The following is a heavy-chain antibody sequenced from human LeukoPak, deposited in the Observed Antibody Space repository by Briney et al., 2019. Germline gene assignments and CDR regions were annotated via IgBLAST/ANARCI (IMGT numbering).Heavy chain of an antibody. CDR3: AGGIGYATSPADH. D-gene: IGHD6-13*01. Sequence: SQTLSLTCTVSGGSISSGSYYWSWIRQPAGKGLEWIGRIYTSGSTNYNPSLKSRVTISVDTSKNQFSLSLNSVTAADTAVYFCAGGIGYATSPADHLGQGTLVIVSS. CDR1: GGSISSGSYY. CDR2: IYTSGST. V-gene: IGHV4-61*02. J-gene: IGHJ5*02.